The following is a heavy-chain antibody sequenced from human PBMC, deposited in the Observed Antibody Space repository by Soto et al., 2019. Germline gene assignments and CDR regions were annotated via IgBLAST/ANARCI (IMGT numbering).Heavy chain of an antibody. J-gene: IGHJ4*02. CDR2: ITTSSSTI. V-gene: IGHV3-48*01. CDR1: GFTFSSYS. Sequence: GGSLRLSCAASGFTFSSYSMHWVRQAPGKGLEWVSYITTSSSTISYAGSVKGRFTISRDNAKNSLYLQMDSLRPEDTAVYYCARPLDIGYGSSASCHTGDYCGQGTQVTVSS. D-gene: IGHD2-2*01. CDR3: ARPLDIGYGSSASCHTGDY.